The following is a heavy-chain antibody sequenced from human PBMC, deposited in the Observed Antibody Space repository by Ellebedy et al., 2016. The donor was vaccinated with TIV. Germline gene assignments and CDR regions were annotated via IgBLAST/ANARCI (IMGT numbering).Heavy chain of an antibody. CDR2: INHSGST. V-gene: IGHV4-34*01. D-gene: IGHD3-10*01. CDR3: ATEKGGSRTMVRGVITPGRYFQH. Sequence: SETLSLTXAVYGGSFSGYYWSWIRQPPGKGLEWIGEINHSGSTNYNPSLKSRVTISVDTSKNQFSLKLSSVTAADTAVYYCATEKGGSRTMVRGVITPGRYFQHWGQGTLATVSS. J-gene: IGHJ1*01. CDR1: GGSFSGYY.